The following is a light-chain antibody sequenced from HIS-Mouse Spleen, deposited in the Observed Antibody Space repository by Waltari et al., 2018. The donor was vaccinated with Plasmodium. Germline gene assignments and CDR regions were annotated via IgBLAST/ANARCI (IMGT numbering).Light chain of an antibody. Sequence: SSDVGGYNYVSWYQQHPGKAPKLMIYEVSNRPSGVSNRFSGSKAGNTASLTISGRQAEDEADYYCSSYTSSSTLVVFGGGTKLTVL. CDR1: SSDVGGYNY. V-gene: IGLV2-14*01. J-gene: IGLJ2*01. CDR2: EVS. CDR3: SSYTSSSTLVV.